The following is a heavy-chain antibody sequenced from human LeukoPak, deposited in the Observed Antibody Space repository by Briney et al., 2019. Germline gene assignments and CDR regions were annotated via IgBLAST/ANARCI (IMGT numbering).Heavy chain of an antibody. CDR2: IYYSGST. CDR3: ARVEATTTNPRFDY. CDR1: GFTFSTYT. V-gene: IGHV4-31*02. Sequence: LRLSCAASGFTFSTYTMNWVRQAPGKGLEWIGYIYYSGSTYYNASLKSRVAISVDTSKNQISLEASSVTAADTAVYYCARVEATTTNPRFDYWGQGTLVTVSS. J-gene: IGHJ4*02. D-gene: IGHD1-1*01.